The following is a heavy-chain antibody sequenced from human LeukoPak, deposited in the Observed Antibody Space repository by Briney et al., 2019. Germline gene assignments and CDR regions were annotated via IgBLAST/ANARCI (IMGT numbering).Heavy chain of an antibody. V-gene: IGHV1-2*04. CDR2: INPNSGGT. Sequence: GASVKVSCKASGYTFTGYYLHRVRQAPGQGPEWMGWINPNSGGTNYAQKFQGWVIMTRDTSISTAYMELSRLRSDDTAVYYCATSGTTESAFDIWGQGTLVTVSS. CDR3: ATSGTTESAFDI. J-gene: IGHJ3*02. D-gene: IGHD1-7*01. CDR1: GYTFTGYY.